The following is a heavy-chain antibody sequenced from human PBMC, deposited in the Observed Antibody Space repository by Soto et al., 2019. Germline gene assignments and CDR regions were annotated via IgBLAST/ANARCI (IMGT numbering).Heavy chain of an antibody. Sequence: SETLCLTCAVFVGSFSGYYWSWIRQPPGKGLEWIGEINNRGSTNYNPSLKSRVTMSVDTSKNQFSLKLTSVTAADTAVYYCATTNWNNNWFDPWGQGTLVTVSS. CDR1: VGSFSGYY. J-gene: IGHJ5*02. V-gene: IGHV4-34*01. D-gene: IGHD1-1*01. CDR2: INNRGST. CDR3: ATTNWNNNWFDP.